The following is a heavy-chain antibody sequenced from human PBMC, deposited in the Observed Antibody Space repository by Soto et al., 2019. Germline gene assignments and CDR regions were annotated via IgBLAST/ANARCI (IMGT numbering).Heavy chain of an antibody. J-gene: IGHJ5*02. CDR1: GGSISTGGYY. D-gene: IGHD2-8*01. CDR3: ARRVFP. Sequence: QVQLQESGPGLVKPSQTLSLTCTVSGGSISTGGYYWNWIRQHPGKGLEWIGYFYYSGSTYYNPSLKSRVTISVNTSKNQSSLKRSSVTAADAAVYYCARRVFPWGQGTLVTVSS. CDR2: FYYSGST. V-gene: IGHV4-31*03.